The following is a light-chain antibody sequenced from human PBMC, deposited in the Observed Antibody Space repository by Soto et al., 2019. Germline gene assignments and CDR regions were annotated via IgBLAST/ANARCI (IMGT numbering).Light chain of an antibody. CDR1: QNIRSY. V-gene: IGKV1-39*01. J-gene: IGKJ1*01. CDR3: QQGYTTRWT. CDR2: ATS. Sequence: DIQMTQSPTSLSASVGDRVTITCRASQNIRSYLNWYQQIPGKAPNLLIYATSILQTGVPSRLSGSGTGTDFTLTINGLQPEDFATYYCQQGYTTRWTFGQGTKVDIK.